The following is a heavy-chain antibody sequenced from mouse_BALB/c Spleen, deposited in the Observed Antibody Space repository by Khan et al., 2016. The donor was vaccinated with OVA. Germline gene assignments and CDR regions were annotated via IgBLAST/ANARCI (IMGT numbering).Heavy chain of an antibody. D-gene: IGHD2-10*01. Sequence: QVQLKQSGPGLAAPSQSLSITCTISGFSLTNYGVHWVRQPTGKGLEWLAVIWSDGSTTYNSALKSRLTITKDNSQSQVFLKMNSLQTDDTAIYFCARHPYYHYNIMDYWGQGTSVTVSA. CDR2: IWSDGST. V-gene: IGHV2-6-1*01. CDR1: GFSLTNYG. CDR3: ARHPYYHYNIMDY. J-gene: IGHJ4*01.